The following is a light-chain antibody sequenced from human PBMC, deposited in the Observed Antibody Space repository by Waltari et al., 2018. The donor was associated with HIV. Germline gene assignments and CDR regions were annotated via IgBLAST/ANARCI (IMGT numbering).Light chain of an antibody. CDR1: SSDVGGYNY. CDR3: SSYTSRSTVV. CDR2: DVS. V-gene: IGLV2-14*03. J-gene: IGLJ2*01. Sequence: QSALTQPASVSGSPGQSITISCTGTSSDVGGYNYVSWFQQHPGKAPKLMVYDVSNWPSGVSNRFSGSKSGNTASLTISGLQAEDEADYYCSSYTSRSTVVFGGGTKLTVL.